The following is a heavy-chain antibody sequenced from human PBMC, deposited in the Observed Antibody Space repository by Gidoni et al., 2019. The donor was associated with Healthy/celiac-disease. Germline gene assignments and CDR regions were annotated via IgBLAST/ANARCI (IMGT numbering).Heavy chain of an antibody. CDR3: ASHSSGWYXVXY. Sequence: QVQLQQWGAGLLKPSETLSLTCAVYGGSFSGYYWSWIRQPPGKGLEWIGEINHSGSTNYNPSLKSRVTISVDTSKNQFALKLSSVTAADTAVYYCASHSSGWYXVXYWGQGTLVTVSS. CDR2: INHSGST. J-gene: IGHJ4*02. V-gene: IGHV4-34*01. CDR1: GGSFSGYY. D-gene: IGHD6-19*01.